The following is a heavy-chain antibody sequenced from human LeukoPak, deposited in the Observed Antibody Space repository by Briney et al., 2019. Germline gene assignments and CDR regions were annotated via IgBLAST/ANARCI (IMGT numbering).Heavy chain of an antibody. CDR3: ARDLSSGWSFDC. CDR2: INAGNGNT. V-gene: IGHV1-3*01. CDR1: GYTFTSYA. J-gene: IGHJ4*02. D-gene: IGHD6-19*01. Sequence: ASVKVSCKASGYTFTSYAMHWVRPAPGQRLEWMGWINAGNGNTKNSQKFQDRVTITRDTSASTAYMELSSLRSEDTAVYYCARDLSSGWSFDCWGQGTLVTVSS.